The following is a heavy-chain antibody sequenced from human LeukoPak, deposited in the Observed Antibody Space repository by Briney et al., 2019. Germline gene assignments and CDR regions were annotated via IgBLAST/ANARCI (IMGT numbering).Heavy chain of an antibody. Sequence: ASVKVSCEASGGTFSSYAISWVRQAPGQGLEWMGRIIPILGIANYAQKFQGRVTITADKSTSTAYMELSSLRSEDTAVYYCARGRGYSGYFDYWGQGTLVTVSS. CDR2: IIPILGIA. V-gene: IGHV1-69*04. J-gene: IGHJ4*02. CDR1: GGTFSSYA. D-gene: IGHD5-12*01. CDR3: ARGRGYSGYFDY.